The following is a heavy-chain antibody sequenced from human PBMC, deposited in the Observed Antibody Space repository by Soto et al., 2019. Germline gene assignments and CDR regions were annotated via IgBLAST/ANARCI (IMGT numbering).Heavy chain of an antibody. Sequence: VESLKISCKGVGYRLDAAWIGWVRQMPGKGLEWIGIIKPGGSDLRYSPSFRGQVTISADAAVNTAYLQWDSLKASDTAMYYWARQIPYICDFWGQGTLVTVSS. CDR1: GYRLDAAW. J-gene: IGHJ4*02. CDR2: IKPGGSDL. D-gene: IGHD2-21*01. V-gene: IGHV5-51*01. CDR3: ARQIPYICDF.